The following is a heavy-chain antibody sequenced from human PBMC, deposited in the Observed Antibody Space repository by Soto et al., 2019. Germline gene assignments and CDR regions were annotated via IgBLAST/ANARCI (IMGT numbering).Heavy chain of an antibody. CDR2: IYYSGST. J-gene: IGHJ3*02. CDR1: GGSISSSSYY. CDR3: ARDLGAPAPVPGVERAFDI. V-gene: IGHV4-39*07. Sequence: SETLSLTYTVSGGSISSSSYYWGWIRQPPGKGLEWIGSIYYSGSTYYNPSLKSRVTISVDTSKNQFSLKLSSVTAADTAVYYCARDLGAPAPVPGVERAFDIWCQGTMVTGS. D-gene: IGHD6-19*01.